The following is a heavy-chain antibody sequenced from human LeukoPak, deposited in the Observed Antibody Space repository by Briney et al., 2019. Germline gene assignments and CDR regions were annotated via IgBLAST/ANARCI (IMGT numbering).Heavy chain of an antibody. Sequence: GESLKISWQGSGYSFTTYWIGWVRQMPGKGLEWMGIIYAGDSDTRYSPSFQGQVTISADKSISTAYLQWSSLKASDTAMYYCARARYCSGGSCYAEYWGQGTLVTVSS. CDR3: ARARYCSGGSCYAEY. D-gene: IGHD2-15*01. CDR2: IYAGDSDT. J-gene: IGHJ4*02. CDR1: GYSFTTYW. V-gene: IGHV5-51*01.